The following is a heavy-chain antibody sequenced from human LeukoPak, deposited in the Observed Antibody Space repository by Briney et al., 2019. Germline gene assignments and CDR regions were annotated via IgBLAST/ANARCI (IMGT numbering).Heavy chain of an antibody. CDR1: GGSISSYY. J-gene: IGHJ6*02. Sequence: ASETLSLTCTVSGGSISSYYWSWIRQPPGKGLEWIGYIYYSGSTNYNPSLKSRVTISVDTSKNQFSLKLSSVTAADTAVYYCARHLEYSSSFRSGMDVWGQGTTVTASS. CDR2: IYYSGST. D-gene: IGHD6-6*01. V-gene: IGHV4-59*08. CDR3: ARHLEYSSSFRSGMDV.